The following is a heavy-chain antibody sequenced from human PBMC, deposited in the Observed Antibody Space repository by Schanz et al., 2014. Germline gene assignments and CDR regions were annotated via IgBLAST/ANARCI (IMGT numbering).Heavy chain of an antibody. J-gene: IGHJ4*02. Sequence: EVQLVESGGGLVQPGGSLSLSCAASGFTFSTYWMSWVRQAPGKGLEWVANIKQDESERSYVDSVKGRFTISRDNAKNSLYLQMNSLRAEDTAVYYCARDKGGYYPFDYWGQGTLVTVSS. CDR2: IKQDESER. CDR3: ARDKGGYYPFDY. CDR1: GFTFSTYW. D-gene: IGHD3-3*01. V-gene: IGHV3-7*01.